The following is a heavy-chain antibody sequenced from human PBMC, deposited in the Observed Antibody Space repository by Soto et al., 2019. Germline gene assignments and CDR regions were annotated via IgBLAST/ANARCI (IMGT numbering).Heavy chain of an antibody. J-gene: IGHJ6*02. V-gene: IGHV3-13*01. CDR2: IGTAGDT. D-gene: IGHD6-19*01. CDR3: ARAQPTSGWLLADYYYYGMDV. Sequence: PGGSLRLSCAASGFTFSSYDMHWVRQATGKGLEWVSAIGTAGDTYYPGSVKGRFTISRENAKNSLYLQMNSLRAGDTAVYCCARAQPTSGWLLADYYYYGMDVWGQGTTVTVSS. CDR1: GFTFSSYD.